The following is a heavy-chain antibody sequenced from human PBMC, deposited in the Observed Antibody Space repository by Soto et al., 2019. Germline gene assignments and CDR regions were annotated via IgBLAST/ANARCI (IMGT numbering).Heavy chain of an antibody. CDR1: GGTFSSYA. CDR3: ARGHYDSSGYYHNYFDY. CDR2: IIPIFGTA. J-gene: IGHJ4*02. V-gene: IGHV1-69*13. D-gene: IGHD3-22*01. Sequence: ASVKVSCKASGGTFSSYAISWVRQAPGQGLEWMGGIIPIFGTANYAQKFQGRVTITADESTSTAYMELSSLRSEDTAVYYCARGHYDSSGYYHNYFDYWGQGTLVTVSS.